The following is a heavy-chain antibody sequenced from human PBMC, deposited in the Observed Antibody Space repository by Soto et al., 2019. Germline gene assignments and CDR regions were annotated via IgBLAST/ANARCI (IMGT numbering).Heavy chain of an antibody. CDR1: GGSFSGYY. J-gene: IGHJ6*02. CDR2: INHSGST. CDR3: ARLGLTGYYFLWYGMDV. V-gene: IGHV4-34*01. Sequence: LSLTFAVYGGSFSGYYWSWIRQPPGKGLEWIGEINHSGSTNYNPSLKSRVTISVDTSKNQFSLKLSSVTAADTAVYYCARLGLTGYYFLWYGMDVWGQGTTVTVSS. D-gene: IGHD3-9*01.